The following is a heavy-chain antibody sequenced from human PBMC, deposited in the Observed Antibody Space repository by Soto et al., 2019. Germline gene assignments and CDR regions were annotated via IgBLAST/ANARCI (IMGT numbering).Heavy chain of an antibody. D-gene: IGHD2-15*01. CDR2: ISGSGGST. V-gene: IGHV3-23*01. J-gene: IGHJ4*02. CDR3: SRDVVVGAKALNY. Sequence: PGGSLRLSCAASGFTFSSYAMSWVRQAPGKGLEWVSAISGSGGSTYYADSVKGRFTISRDNSKNSLYLQMNSLRVEDTAVYFCSRDVVVGAKALNYWGQGALVTVSS. CDR1: GFTFSSYA.